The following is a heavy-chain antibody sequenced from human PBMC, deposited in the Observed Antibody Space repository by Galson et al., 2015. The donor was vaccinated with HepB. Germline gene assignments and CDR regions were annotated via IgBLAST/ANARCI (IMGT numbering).Heavy chain of an antibody. CDR2: ISGSGGST. Sequence: SLRLSCAASGFTFSSYAMSWVRQAPGKGLEWVSAISGSGGSTYYADSVKGRFTISRDNSKNTLYLQMNSLRAEDTAVYYCAKDSAPGGNYYYYYYMDVWGKGTTVTVSS. CDR1: GFTFSSYA. J-gene: IGHJ6*03. D-gene: IGHD3-16*01. CDR3: AKDSAPGGNYYYYYYMDV. V-gene: IGHV3-23*01.